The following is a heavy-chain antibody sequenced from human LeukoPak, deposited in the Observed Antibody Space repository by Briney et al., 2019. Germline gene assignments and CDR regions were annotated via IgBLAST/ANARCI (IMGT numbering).Heavy chain of an antibody. Sequence: GASVKASCKASGYTFTSYGISWVRQAPGQGLEWMGWISAYNGNTNYAQKFQGRVTMTRDTSISTAYMELSRLRSDDTAVYYCARDSSSWANEFDYWGQGTLVTVSS. CDR1: GYTFTSYG. J-gene: IGHJ4*02. CDR3: ARDSSSWANEFDY. V-gene: IGHV1-18*01. CDR2: ISAYNGNT. D-gene: IGHD6-13*01.